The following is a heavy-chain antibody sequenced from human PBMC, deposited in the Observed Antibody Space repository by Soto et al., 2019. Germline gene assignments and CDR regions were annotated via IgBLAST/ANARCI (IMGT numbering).Heavy chain of an antibody. V-gene: IGHV3-33*01. CDR2: IWYDGSNK. D-gene: IGHD3-10*01. CDR1: GFTFSSYG. J-gene: IGHJ6*03. CDR3: ARDSDLVRGVTLNYYYYYMDV. Sequence: GGSLRLSCAASGFTFSSYGMHWVRQAPGKGLEWVAVIWYDGSNKYYADSVKGRFTISRDNSKNTLYLQMNSLRAEDTAVYYCARDSDLVRGVTLNYYYYYMDVWGKGTTVTVSS.